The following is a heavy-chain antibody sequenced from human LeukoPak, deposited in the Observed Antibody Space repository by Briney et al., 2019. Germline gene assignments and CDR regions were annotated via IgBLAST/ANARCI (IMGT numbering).Heavy chain of an antibody. CDR3: ARVEYSGWNLEY. J-gene: IGHJ4*02. V-gene: IGHV3-7*01. D-gene: IGHD5-12*01. CDR1: GFTFRSYW. Sequence: SGGSLRLSCAASGFTFRSYWMSWVRQAPGKGLEWVANINQGGSVQYYMDSVKGRFTISRDDAKSSLYVQMNSLRDEDTAVYYCARVEYSGWNLEYWGQGTLVTVSS. CDR2: INQGGSVQ.